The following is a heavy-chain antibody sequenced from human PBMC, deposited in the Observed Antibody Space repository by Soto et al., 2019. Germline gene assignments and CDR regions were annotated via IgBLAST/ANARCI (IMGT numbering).Heavy chain of an antibody. J-gene: IGHJ3*02. CDR3: AKDRTGSYQGGGAFDI. D-gene: IGHD1-26*01. Sequence: QVQLVESGGGVVQPGRSLRLSCAASGFTFSSYGMHWVRQAPGKGLEWVAVISYDGSNKYYADSVKGRFTISRDNSKNTLYLQMNSLRAEATAVYYCAKDRTGSYQGGGAFDIWGQGTMVTVSS. CDR2: ISYDGSNK. V-gene: IGHV3-30*18. CDR1: GFTFSSYG.